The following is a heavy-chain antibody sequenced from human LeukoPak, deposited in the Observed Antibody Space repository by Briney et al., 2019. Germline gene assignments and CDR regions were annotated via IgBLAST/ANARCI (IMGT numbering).Heavy chain of an antibody. D-gene: IGHD3-22*01. CDR3: ARDGGYYDSSGYTNDY. J-gene: IGHJ4*02. CDR2: IYSGGST. Sequence: PGGSLRLSCAASGFTVSSNYMSWVRQAPGKGLEWVSVIYSGGSTYYADSVKGRFTISRDNSKNTLYLQMNSLRAEDTAVYYCARDGGYYDSSGYTNDYWGQGTLVTVSS. V-gene: IGHV3-53*01. CDR1: GFTVSSNY.